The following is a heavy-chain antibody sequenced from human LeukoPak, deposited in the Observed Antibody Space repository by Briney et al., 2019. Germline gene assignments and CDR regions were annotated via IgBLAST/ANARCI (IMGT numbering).Heavy chain of an antibody. CDR3: ARDLYNYDYVWGSYTH. J-gene: IGHJ1*01. V-gene: IGHV4-59*01. Sequence: SETLSLTCTVSGGSISSYYWSWIRQPPGKGLEWIGYIYYSGSTNYNPSLKSRVTISVDTSKNQFSLKLSSVTAADTAVYYCARDLYNYDYVWGSYTHWGQGTLVTVSS. CDR2: IYYSGST. D-gene: IGHD3-16*01. CDR1: GGSISSYY.